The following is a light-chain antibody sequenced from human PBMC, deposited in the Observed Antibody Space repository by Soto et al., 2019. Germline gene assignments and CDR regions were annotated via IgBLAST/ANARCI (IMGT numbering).Light chain of an antibody. J-gene: IGLJ2*01. CDR1: SRDVGGYDY. V-gene: IGLV2-11*01. CDR3: CSYAGNSIKS. CDR2: DVT. Sequence: QSALTQPRSVSGSPGQSVTISCTGTSRDVGGYDYVSWYQQHTGKAPKLMIYDVTQRPSGVPGRFSGSKSGNTASLTISGLQAEDEADYYCCSYAGNSIKSFGGGTKLTVL.